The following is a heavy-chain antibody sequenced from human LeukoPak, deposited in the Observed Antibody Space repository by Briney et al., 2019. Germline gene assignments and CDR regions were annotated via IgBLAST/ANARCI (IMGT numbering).Heavy chain of an antibody. Sequence: GASVNVSCKASGYTFTSYYMHWVRQAPGQGLEWMGIINPSGGSTSYAQKFQGRVTMTRDTSTSTVYMELSSLRSEDTAVYYCARVMSYYYGSGSYYPDYWGQGTLVTVSS. CDR2: INPSGGST. D-gene: IGHD3-10*01. V-gene: IGHV1-46*01. J-gene: IGHJ4*02. CDR1: GYTFTSYY. CDR3: ARVMSYYYGSGSYYPDY.